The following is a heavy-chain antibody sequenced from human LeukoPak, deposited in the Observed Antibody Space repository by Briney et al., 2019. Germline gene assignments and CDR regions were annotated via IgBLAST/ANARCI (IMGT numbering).Heavy chain of an antibody. D-gene: IGHD3-22*01. CDR3: ARYRDYYDSSGLDWFDP. J-gene: IGHJ5*02. Sequence: PSETLSLTCTVSGGSISSYYWSWIRQPPGKGLEWIGNIYYSGSTNYNPSLKSRVTISVDTSKNQFSLKLSSVTAADTAVYYCARYRDYYDSSGLDWFDPWGQGTLVTVSS. CDR2: IYYSGST. CDR1: GGSISSYY. V-gene: IGHV4-59*12.